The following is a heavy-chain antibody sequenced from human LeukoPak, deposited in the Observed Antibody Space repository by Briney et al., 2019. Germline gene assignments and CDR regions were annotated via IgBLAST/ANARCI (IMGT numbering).Heavy chain of an antibody. V-gene: IGHV4-4*07. J-gene: IGHJ3*02. CDR2: IYTSGST. D-gene: IGHD3-16*01. CDR3: ARVSPSIRRGEAFDI. CDR1: GGSISSYY. Sequence: SETLSLTCTVSGGSISSYYWSWIRQPAGKGLEWIGRIYTSGSTNYNPSLKSRVTMSVDTSKNQFSLKLSSVTAADTAVYYCARVSPSIRRGEAFDIWGQGPMVTVSS.